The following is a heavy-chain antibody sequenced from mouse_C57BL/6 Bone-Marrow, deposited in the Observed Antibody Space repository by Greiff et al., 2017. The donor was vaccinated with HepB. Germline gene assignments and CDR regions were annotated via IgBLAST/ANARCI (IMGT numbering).Heavy chain of an antibody. D-gene: IGHD2-3*01. V-gene: IGHV1-81*01. CDR3: ARGDGYPYFDY. J-gene: IGHJ2*01. CDR2: IYPRSGNT. CDR1: GYTFTSYG. Sequence: VKLVESGAELARPGASVKLSCKASGYTFTSYGISWVKQRTGQGLEWIGEIYPRSGNTYYNEKFKGKATLTADKSSSTAYMELRSLTSEDSAVYFCARGDGYPYFDYWGQGTTLTVSS.